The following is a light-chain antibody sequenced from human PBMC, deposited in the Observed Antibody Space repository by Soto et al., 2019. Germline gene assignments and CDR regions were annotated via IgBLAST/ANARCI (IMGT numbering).Light chain of an antibody. J-gene: IGKJ4*01. CDR2: WAS. V-gene: IGKV4-1*01. CDR1: RTLLYSSDNKSY. Sequence: DVVMTQSPDSLAVSLGERATINCKSGRTLLYSSDNKSYLAWYQQKPGQPPKLLIYWASTRESGVPDRFSGSGSGTDFTLTISSLQSEDVAVYYCQQYYTTPLTFGGGTKVEIK. CDR3: QQYYTTPLT.